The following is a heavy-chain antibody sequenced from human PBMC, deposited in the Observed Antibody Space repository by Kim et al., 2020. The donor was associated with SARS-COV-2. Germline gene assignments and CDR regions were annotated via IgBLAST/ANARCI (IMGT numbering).Heavy chain of an antibody. V-gene: IGHV4-31*03. Sequence: SETLSLTCTVSGGSIRSGDYYWSWIRQHPGKGLEWIVHTYYSGSTYYSPSLKSRITISVDTSRNQFSLRLTSVTAADTAVYYCARLITRDFSHDYDTSGYPHNWFDPWGQGTLVTVSS. D-gene: IGHD3-22*01. CDR3: ARLITRDFSHDYDTSGYPHNWFDP. CDR1: GGSIRSGDYY. CDR2: TYYSGST. J-gene: IGHJ5*02.